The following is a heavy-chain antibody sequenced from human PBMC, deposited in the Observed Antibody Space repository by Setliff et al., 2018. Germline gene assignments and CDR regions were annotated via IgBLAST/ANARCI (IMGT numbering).Heavy chain of an antibody. J-gene: IGHJ3*02. CDR3: RQAVVGRDVFDI. CDR2: INHSGST. D-gene: IGHD1-1*01. Sequence: SETLSLTCTVYGGSFSDYYWGWIRQPPGKGLEWIAEINHSGSTSYNPSLKSRLTMSVDTSKNQFSLKLTSVTAADTAMYYCRQAVVGRDVFDIWGQGTMVTVSS. V-gene: IGHV4-34*10. CDR1: GGSFSDYY.